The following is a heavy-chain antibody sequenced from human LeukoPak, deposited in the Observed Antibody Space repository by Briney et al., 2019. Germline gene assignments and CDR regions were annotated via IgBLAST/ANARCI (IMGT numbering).Heavy chain of an antibody. CDR1: GDAIIDDS. D-gene: IGHD3-22*01. J-gene: IGHJ4*02. CDR3: ARGIRDYYDSSGYYYFDY. CDR2: IYEGGSA. Sequence: SETLSLTCTVSGDAIIDDSWSWIRQPPGKGLEWIGYIYEGGSANYNPSLRSRVTISVDTSKNQFSLKLSSVTAADTAVYYCARGIRDYYDSSGYYYFDYWGQGTLVTVSS. V-gene: IGHV4-59*12.